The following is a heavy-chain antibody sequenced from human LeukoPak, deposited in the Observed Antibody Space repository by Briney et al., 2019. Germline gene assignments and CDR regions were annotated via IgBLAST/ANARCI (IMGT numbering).Heavy chain of an antibody. V-gene: IGHV4-30-2*01. Sequence: PSQTLSLTCAVSGGSISSGGYSWSWIRQPPGKGLEWIGYIYHSGSAYYSPSLKSRVTISVDRSKNQFSLKLSSVTAADTAVYYCARVNPAVRAFDYWGQGTLVTVSS. CDR3: ARVNPAVRAFDY. J-gene: IGHJ4*02. CDR1: GGSISSGGYS. D-gene: IGHD2-2*01. CDR2: IYHSGSA.